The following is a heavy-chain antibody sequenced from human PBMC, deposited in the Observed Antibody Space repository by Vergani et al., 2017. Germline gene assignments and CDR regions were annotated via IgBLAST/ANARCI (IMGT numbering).Heavy chain of an antibody. CDR3: ARGGAFDI. Sequence: EVQLLESGGNLIQPGGSLRLSCGASGFTVSSHSMSWVRQVPGKGLEWVSIIDSGGNIHYIDSVKGRFSISRDNSMNTVFLQMNSLRPEDTAIYYCARGGAFDIWGQGTVVTVSS. V-gene: IGHV3-66*02. J-gene: IGHJ3*02. CDR1: GFTVSSHS. D-gene: IGHD3-16*01. CDR2: IDSGGNI.